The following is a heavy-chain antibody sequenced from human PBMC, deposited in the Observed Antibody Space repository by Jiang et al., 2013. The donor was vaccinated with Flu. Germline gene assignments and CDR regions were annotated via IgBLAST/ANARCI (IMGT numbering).Heavy chain of an antibody. D-gene: IGHD3-10*01. CDR2: IIPIFGTA. J-gene: IGHJ6*02. CDR3: ASPMVRGAVTLPKDYYYYYGMDV. CDR1: GGTFSSYA. V-gene: IGHV1-69*06. Sequence: SGAEVKKPGSSVKVSCKASGGTFSSYAVSWVRQAPGQGLEWMGGIIPIFGTANYAQKFQGRVTITADKSASTAYMELSSLRSEDTAVYYCASPMVRGAVTLPKDYYYYYGMDVWGQGTTVTVSS.